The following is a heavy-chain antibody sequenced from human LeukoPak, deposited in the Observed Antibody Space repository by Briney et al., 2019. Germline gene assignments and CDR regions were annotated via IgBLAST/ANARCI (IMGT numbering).Heavy chain of an antibody. J-gene: IGHJ6*03. CDR3: ARIWEEEYYYYYYMDV. D-gene: IGHD1-26*01. Sequence: SVKVSCKASGGTFSSYAISWVRQAPGQGLEWMGGIIPIFGTANYAQKFQGRVTITADESTSTAYMELRSLRSDDTAVYYCARIWEEEYYYYYYMDVWGKGTTVTVSS. CDR1: GGTFSSYA. CDR2: IIPIFGTA. V-gene: IGHV1-69*01.